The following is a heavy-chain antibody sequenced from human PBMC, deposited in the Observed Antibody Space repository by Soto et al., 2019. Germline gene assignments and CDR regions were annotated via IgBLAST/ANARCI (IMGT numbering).Heavy chain of an antibody. D-gene: IGHD1-26*01. V-gene: IGHV1-18*01. Sequence: ASVKVSCKASGYTFTSYGISWVRQAPGQGLEWMGWISAYNGNTNYAQKLQGRVTMTTDTSTSTAYMELRSLRSDDTAVYYCAREGESGNYYLQAIDIWGQGTMVTVS. CDR3: AREGESGNYYLQAIDI. CDR1: GYTFTSYG. J-gene: IGHJ3*02. CDR2: ISAYNGNT.